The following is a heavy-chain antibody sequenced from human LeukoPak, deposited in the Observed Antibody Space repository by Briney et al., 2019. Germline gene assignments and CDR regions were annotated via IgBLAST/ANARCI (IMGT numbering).Heavy chain of an antibody. CDR3: ARVLPYCSGGSCYLGY. CDR1: GYTFTGYY. Sequence: ASVKVSCKASGYTFTGYYMHWVRQAPGQGLEWMGWINPNSGGTNYAQKFQGRVIMTRDTSISTAYMELSRLRSDDTAVHYCARVLPYCSGGSCYLGYWGQGTLVTVSS. J-gene: IGHJ4*02. V-gene: IGHV1-2*02. D-gene: IGHD2-15*01. CDR2: INPNSGGT.